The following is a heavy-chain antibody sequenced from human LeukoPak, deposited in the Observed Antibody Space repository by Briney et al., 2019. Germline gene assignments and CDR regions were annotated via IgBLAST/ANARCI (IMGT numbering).Heavy chain of an antibody. V-gene: IGHV5-51*01. CDR2: IYPGDSDA. Sequence: GESLKISCKGSGYSFSSYYIGWVRQMPGKGLEWMGIIYPGDSDARYSPSFQGQVTISADKSISTAYLQCSSLKASDTAMYYCARVSSSLFTSYFDFWGQGTLVTVSS. CDR1: GYSFSSYY. J-gene: IGHJ4*02. D-gene: IGHD6-13*01. CDR3: ARVSSSLFTSYFDF.